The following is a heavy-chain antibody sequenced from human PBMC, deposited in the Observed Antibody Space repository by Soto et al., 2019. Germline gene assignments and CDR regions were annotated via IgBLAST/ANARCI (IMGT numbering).Heavy chain of an antibody. D-gene: IGHD3-22*01. V-gene: IGHV1-69*13. CDR2: IIPIFGTA. Sequence: SVKVSCKASGGTFSSYAISWVRQAPGQGLEWMGGIIPIFGTANYAQKFQGRVTITADESTSTAYMELSSLRSEDTAVYYCASHPTYYYDSSGSFLVWGQGTMVTVSS. J-gene: IGHJ3*01. CDR3: ASHPTYYYDSSGSFLV. CDR1: GGTFSSYA.